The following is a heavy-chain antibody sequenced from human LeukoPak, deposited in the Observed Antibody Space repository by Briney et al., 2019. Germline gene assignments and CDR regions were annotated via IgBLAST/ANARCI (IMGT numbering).Heavy chain of an antibody. CDR2: INHSGST. D-gene: IGHD3-22*01. V-gene: IGHV4-39*07. J-gene: IGHJ4*02. CDR3: ARGHSQLRLRYYYDSSGYYRNYYFDY. CDR1: GGSISSGSYY. Sequence: SETLSLTCTVSGGSISSGSYYWSWIRQPPGKGLEWIGEINHSGSTNYNPSLKSRVTISVDTSKNQFSLKLSSVTAADTAVYYCARGHSQLRLRYYYDSSGYYRNYYFDYWGQGTLVTVSS.